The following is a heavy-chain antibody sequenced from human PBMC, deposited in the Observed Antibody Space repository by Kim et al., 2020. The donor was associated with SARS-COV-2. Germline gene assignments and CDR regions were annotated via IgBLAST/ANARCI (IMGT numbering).Heavy chain of an antibody. CDR3: ARNDYGGNREFDY. CDR1: GGTFSSYA. J-gene: IGHJ4*02. CDR2: IIPIFGTA. V-gene: IGHV1-69*13. D-gene: IGHD4-17*01. Sequence: SVKVSCKASGGTFSSYAISWVRQAPGQGLEWMGGIIPIFGTANYAQKFQGRVTITADESTSTAYMELSSLRSEDTAVYYCARNDYGGNREFDYWGQGTLVTVSS.